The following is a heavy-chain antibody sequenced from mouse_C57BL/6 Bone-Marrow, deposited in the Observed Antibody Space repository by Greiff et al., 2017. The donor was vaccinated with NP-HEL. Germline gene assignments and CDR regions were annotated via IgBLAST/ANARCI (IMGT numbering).Heavy chain of an antibody. CDR1: GYTFTDYE. J-gene: IGHJ2*01. D-gene: IGHD2-5*01. CDR2: IDPETGGT. V-gene: IGHV1-15*01. Sequence: VQVVESGAELVKPGASVTLSCKASGYTFTDYEMHWVKQTPVHGLEWIGAIDPETGGTAYNQKFKGKAILTADKSSSTAYMELRSLTSEDSAVYYCTRWGYSNSYYFDYWGQGTTLTVSS. CDR3: TRWGYSNSYYFDY.